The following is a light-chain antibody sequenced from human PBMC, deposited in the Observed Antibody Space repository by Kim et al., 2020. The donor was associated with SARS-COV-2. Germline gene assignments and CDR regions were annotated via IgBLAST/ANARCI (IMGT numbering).Light chain of an antibody. CDR1: SLRSYY. CDR2: GKH. V-gene: IGLV3-19*01. CDR3: NSRDSSGNHWV. J-gene: IGLJ3*02. Sequence: AVGHTVTITCHGDSLRSYYASCYQQKPGQAPGPVIYGKHNRPSGIPDRFSGSSSGNTASLTITGAQAEDEADYYCNSRDSSGNHWVFGGGTQLTVL.